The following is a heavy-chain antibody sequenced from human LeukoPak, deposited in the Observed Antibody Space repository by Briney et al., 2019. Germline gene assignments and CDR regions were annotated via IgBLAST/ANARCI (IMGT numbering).Heavy chain of an antibody. V-gene: IGHV1-46*01. J-gene: IGHJ6*02. Sequence: ASVKVSCKASGYTFTSYYMHWVRQAPGQGLEWMGIINPSGGSTSYAQKFQGRVTMTRDTSTSTVYMELSSLGSEDTAVYYCARDGDRYCSSTSCYKYYYGMDVWGQGTTVTVSS. CDR1: GYTFTSYY. D-gene: IGHD2-2*02. CDR3: ARDGDRYCSSTSCYKYYYGMDV. CDR2: INPSGGST.